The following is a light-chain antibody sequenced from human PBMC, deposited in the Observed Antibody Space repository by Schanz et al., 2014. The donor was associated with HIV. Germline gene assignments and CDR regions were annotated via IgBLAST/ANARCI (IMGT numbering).Light chain of an antibody. CDR3: ETWDSNVWV. Sequence: QSALTQPRSVSGSPGQSVTISCTGTSSDVGGYNYVSWYQQHPGKAPKLMIYDVSKRPSGVPDRFSGSSSGADRYLTISNLQSEDEADYYCETWDSNVWVFGGGTQLTVL. CDR2: DVS. V-gene: IGLV2-11*01. CDR1: SSDVGGYNY. J-gene: IGLJ3*02.